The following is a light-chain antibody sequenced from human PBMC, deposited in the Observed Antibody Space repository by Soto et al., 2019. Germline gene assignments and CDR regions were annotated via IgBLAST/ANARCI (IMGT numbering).Light chain of an antibody. CDR2: GAS. CDR3: QQYDNWPYT. V-gene: IGKV3-15*01. J-gene: IGKJ2*01. Sequence: EIVMTHSPATLSVSPGERATLPCRASQSVSNNLAWYQQKPGQAPRLLIYGASTRATAIPARFSGSGSGTEFTLTISSLQSEDFAVYFCQQYDNWPYTFGQGTKLEIK. CDR1: QSVSNN.